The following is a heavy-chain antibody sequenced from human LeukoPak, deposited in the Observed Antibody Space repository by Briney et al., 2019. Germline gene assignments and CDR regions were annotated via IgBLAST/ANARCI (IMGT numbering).Heavy chain of an antibody. CDR3: ATLMYTTGRQGFDS. CDR2: ISADSTTT. J-gene: IGHJ4*02. V-gene: IGHV3-23*01. D-gene: IGHD6-19*01. Sequence: GGSLILSCATSGFAFRIFPMIWARQAPGKGLEWVSSISADSTTTNYADFAKGRFTVSRDNSRRTLYLQMNSLRVEDTALYYCATLMYTTGRQGFDSWGQGTRVTVSS. CDR1: GFAFRIFP.